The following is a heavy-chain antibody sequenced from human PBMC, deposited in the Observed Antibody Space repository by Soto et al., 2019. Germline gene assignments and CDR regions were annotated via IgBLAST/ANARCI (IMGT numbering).Heavy chain of an antibody. CDR2: IYYSGST. CDR1: GGSISSYY. CDR3: ARRYGSAIDY. V-gene: IGHV4-59*08. Sequence: QVQLQESGPGLVKPSETLSLTCTVSGGSISSYYWSWIRQPPGKGLEWIGYIYYSGSTNYNPSLKSRVTLSVYTSKNQFPLKLSSVTAADTAVYYCARRYGSAIDYWGQGTLVTVSS. J-gene: IGHJ4*02. D-gene: IGHD1-26*01.